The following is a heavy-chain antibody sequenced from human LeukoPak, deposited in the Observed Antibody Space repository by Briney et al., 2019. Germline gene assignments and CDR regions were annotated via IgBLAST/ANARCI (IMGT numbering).Heavy chain of an antibody. CDR3: AKDQSSGPTYDAFDI. D-gene: IGHD3-22*01. J-gene: IGHJ3*02. CDR1: GFTFSSYG. CDR2: ISNDGSNK. V-gene: IGHV3-30*18. Sequence: GGSLRLSCAASGFTFSSYGMHWVRQAPGKGLEWVAVISNDGSNKYYADSVKGRFTISRDNSKNTLYLQMNSLRAEDTAVYYCAKDQSSGPTYDAFDIWAKGQWSPSLQ.